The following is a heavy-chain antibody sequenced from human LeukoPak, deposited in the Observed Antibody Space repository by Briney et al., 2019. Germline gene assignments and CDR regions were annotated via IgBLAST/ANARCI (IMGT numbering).Heavy chain of an antibody. CDR1: GFTFSGYA. D-gene: IGHD3-10*01. CDR3: ARGPLRGLGYYFDY. J-gene: IGHJ4*02. Sequence: PGGSLRLSCAASGFTFSGYAMHWVRQAPGKGLEWVALISYDGSNKYYADSVKGRFTISRDNSMNTLYLQMNSLRSEDTAVYYCARGPLRGLGYYFDYWGQGTLVTVSS. CDR2: ISYDGSNK. V-gene: IGHV3-30-3*01.